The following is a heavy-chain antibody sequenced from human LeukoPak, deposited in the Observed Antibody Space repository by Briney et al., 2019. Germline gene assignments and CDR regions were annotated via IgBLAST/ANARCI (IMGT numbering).Heavy chain of an antibody. V-gene: IGHV3-23*01. CDR3: AKDVGKWESLHFFDY. Sequence: GGSLRLSCAASGFTFSSYGMHWVRQAPGKGLEWISGISGSGASTYYADSVTGRFTISRDNSRNTLYLQMNSLRGDDTAVYYCAKDVGKWESLHFFDYWGQGTLVTVSS. D-gene: IGHD1-26*01. J-gene: IGHJ4*02. CDR2: ISGSGAST. CDR1: GFTFSSYG.